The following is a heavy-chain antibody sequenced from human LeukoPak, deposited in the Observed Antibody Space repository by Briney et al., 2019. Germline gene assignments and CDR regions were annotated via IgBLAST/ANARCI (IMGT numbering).Heavy chain of an antibody. CDR3: AMLRYSGGWWDY. CDR1: GFTFSSSW. V-gene: IGHV3-74*01. CDR2: INTDGSST. Sequence: GGSLRLSCAASGFTFSSSWMHWVRQVPGKGLVWVSRINTDGSSTNYADPVKGRFTISRDNAKNTLYLQMNSLRAEDTAVYYCAMLRYSGGWWDYWGQGTLVTVSS. J-gene: IGHJ4*02. D-gene: IGHD2-15*01.